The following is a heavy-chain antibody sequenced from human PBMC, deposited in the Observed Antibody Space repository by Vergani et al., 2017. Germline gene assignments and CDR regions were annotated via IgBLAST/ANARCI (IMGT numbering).Heavy chain of an antibody. Sequence: QVQILQSGGGVVQPGGSLRLSCTLSGFTLNTYGIHWVRQAPGQGLEWVSFIRYDGSSEYYGDSVKGRFTSSRDKSKNTVNLQMNSRRTEDTAVYFCANSVIAGNVGVAYFGMDVWGRGTTVTVSS. CDR3: ANSVIAGNVGVAYFGMDV. CDR2: IRYDGSSE. V-gene: IGHV3-30*02. CDR1: GFTLNTYG. J-gene: IGHJ6*02. D-gene: IGHD2/OR15-2a*01.